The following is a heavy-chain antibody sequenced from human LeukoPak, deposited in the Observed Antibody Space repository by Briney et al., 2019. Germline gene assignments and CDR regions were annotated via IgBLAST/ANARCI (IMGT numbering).Heavy chain of an antibody. D-gene: IGHD6-13*01. CDR3: AREGKGGSSWSRLEIDYYYYYGMDV. V-gene: IGHV1-2*02. J-gene: IGHJ6*02. CDR2: INPNSSGT. Sequence: GASVKVSCKASGYTFTGYYMHWVRQAPGQGLAGMGCINPNSSGTNYSHKFQGRVTMTRDTSISTAYMELSRLRSDDTAVYYCAREGKGGSSWSRLEIDYYYYYGMDVWGQGTTVTVSS. CDR1: GYTFTGYY.